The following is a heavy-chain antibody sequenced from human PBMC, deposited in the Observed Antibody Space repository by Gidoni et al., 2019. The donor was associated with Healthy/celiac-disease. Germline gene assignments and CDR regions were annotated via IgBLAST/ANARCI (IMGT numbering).Heavy chain of an antibody. D-gene: IGHD3-10*01. CDR3: ARERGPYYRAFDI. CDR1: GGSISSYY. Sequence: QVQLQESGPGLVKPSETLSLTCTVSGGSISSYYWSWIRQPPGKGLEWIGYIYYSGSTNYNPSLKSRVTISVDTSKNQFSLKLSSVTAADTAVYYCARERGPYYRAFDIWGQGTMVTVSS. J-gene: IGHJ3*02. V-gene: IGHV4-59*01. CDR2: IYYSGST.